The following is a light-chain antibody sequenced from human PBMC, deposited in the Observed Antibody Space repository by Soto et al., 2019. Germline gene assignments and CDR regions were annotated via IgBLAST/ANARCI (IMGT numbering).Light chain of an antibody. V-gene: IGLV1-44*01. CDR1: SSNIGTYS. CDR2: SDN. J-gene: IGLJ2*01. Sequence: QSVLTQPPSASGTPGQKVTISCSGSSSNIGTYSVSWYQQFPGTAPRLLIYSDNQRPSGVPDRFSASKSGASASLAISGLQSEDEADYYCSSYTSSSTLVFGGGTKVTVL. CDR3: SSYTSSSTLV.